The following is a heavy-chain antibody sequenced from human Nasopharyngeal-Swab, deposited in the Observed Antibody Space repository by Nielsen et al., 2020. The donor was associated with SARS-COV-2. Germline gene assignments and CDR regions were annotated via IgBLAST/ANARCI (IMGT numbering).Heavy chain of an antibody. CDR3: ARPRRPMGHYYFGMDV. J-gene: IGHJ6*02. V-gene: IGHV5-51*01. Sequence: GGSLRLSCKGSGYSFTTYWIGWVRQMPGKGLEWMGIIYPGDSNTRYSPSFQGQVTISVDKYSSTAYLQWSSLKASDTAIYYCARPRRPMGHYYFGMDVWGQGTTVTVSS. D-gene: IGHD1-26*01. CDR1: GYSFTTYW. CDR2: IYPGDSNT.